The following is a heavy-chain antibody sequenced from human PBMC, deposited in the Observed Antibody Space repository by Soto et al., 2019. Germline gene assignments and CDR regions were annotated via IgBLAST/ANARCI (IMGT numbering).Heavy chain of an antibody. CDR3: ARDFLSVGHDAFDI. Sequence: QVQLVQSGAEVKKPGASVKVSCKASGYTFTSYGISWVRQAPGQGLEWMGWISAYNGNTNYAQKLKGRVTLTTDTYTRTAYMELRSLRSDDTAVYYCARDFLSVGHDAFDIWGQGTMVTVSS. CDR1: GYTFTSYG. D-gene: IGHD1-26*01. J-gene: IGHJ3*02. V-gene: IGHV1-18*01. CDR2: ISAYNGNT.